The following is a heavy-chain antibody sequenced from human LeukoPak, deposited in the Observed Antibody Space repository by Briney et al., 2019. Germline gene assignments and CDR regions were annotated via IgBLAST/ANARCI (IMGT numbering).Heavy chain of an antibody. Sequence: GGSLRLSCAASGFTVSSNYMSWVRQARGEGLEGVSVIYSVCSTYFAYSVKGRFTISRDNSKNTLYLQKNGLRPEDTAVYYCARGGYYYGSGSWGYFDYWGQGTLVTVSS. CDR3: ARGGYYYGSGSWGYFDY. CDR1: GFTVSSNY. CDR2: IYSVCST. V-gene: IGHV3-66*01. J-gene: IGHJ4*02. D-gene: IGHD3-10*01.